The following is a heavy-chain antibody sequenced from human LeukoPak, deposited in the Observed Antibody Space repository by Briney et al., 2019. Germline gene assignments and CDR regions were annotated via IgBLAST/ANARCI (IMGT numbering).Heavy chain of an antibody. J-gene: IGHJ4*02. CDR1: GYTFTNYA. Sequence: ASVKVSCKASGYTFTNYALHWVRQAPGQRLEWMGWINTGNGNTKYSQKFQGRVTITRATSASTAYMELSSLRSEDTAVYYCARDGQDDCSSTSCYSIIDYWGQGTLVTVSS. D-gene: IGHD2-2*01. CDR3: ARDGQDDCSSTSCYSIIDY. V-gene: IGHV1-3*04. CDR2: INTGNGNT.